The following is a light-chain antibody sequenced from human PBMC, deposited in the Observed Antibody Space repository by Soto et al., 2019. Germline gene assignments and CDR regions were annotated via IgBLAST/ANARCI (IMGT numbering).Light chain of an antibody. J-gene: IGKJ2*01. V-gene: IGKV3-20*01. CDR1: QSVSSSY. CDR2: GAS. CDR3: QQSDDLPYA. Sequence: EIVLTQSPGTLSLSPGERATLSCRASQSVSSSYLAWYQQKPGQAPWLLIYGASSRATGIPDRFSGSGSGTDFTLTISRLEPEDFAVYYCQQSDDLPYAFGQGTKLEIK.